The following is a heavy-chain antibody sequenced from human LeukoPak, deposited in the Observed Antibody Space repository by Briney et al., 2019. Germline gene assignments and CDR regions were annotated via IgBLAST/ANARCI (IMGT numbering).Heavy chain of an antibody. V-gene: IGHV3-30*18. CDR3: AKDGRSGELSLDY. Sequence: GGSLRLSCAASGFTFSSYGMHWVRQAPGKGLEWVAVISYDGSNKYYADSVKGRFTISRDNSKNTLYLQMNSLRAEDTAVYYCAKDGRSGELSLDYWGQGTLVTVSS. CDR2: ISYDGSNK. D-gene: IGHD3-10*01. CDR1: GFTFSSYG. J-gene: IGHJ4*02.